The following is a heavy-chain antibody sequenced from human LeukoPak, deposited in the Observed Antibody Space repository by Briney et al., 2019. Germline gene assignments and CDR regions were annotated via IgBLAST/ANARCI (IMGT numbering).Heavy chain of an antibody. CDR1: GGSFSGYY. J-gene: IGHJ1*01. D-gene: IGHD1-26*01. Sequence: SETLSLTCAVYGGSFSGYYWSWIRQPPGKGPEWIGEINHSGSTNYNPSLKSRVTISVDTSKNQFSLKLSSVTAADTAVYYCARASGSYSHWGQGTLVTVSS. CDR3: ARASGSYSH. V-gene: IGHV4-34*01. CDR2: INHSGST.